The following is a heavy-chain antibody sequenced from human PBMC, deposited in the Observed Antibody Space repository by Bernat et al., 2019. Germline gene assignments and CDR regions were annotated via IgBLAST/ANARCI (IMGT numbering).Heavy chain of an antibody. V-gene: IGHV3-23*01. D-gene: IGHD3-22*01. CDR3: AKDFVGTYYYDPNWYFDL. CDR2: ISGSGGST. CDR1: GFTFSSYA. J-gene: IGHJ2*01. Sequence: EVQLLESGGGLVQPGGSLRLSCAASGFTFSSYAMSWVRQAPGKGLEWVSAISGSGGSTYYADSVKGRFTISRDNSKNTLYLQMNSLRAEDTAVYYCAKDFVGTYYYDPNWYFDLWGRGTMVTLSS.